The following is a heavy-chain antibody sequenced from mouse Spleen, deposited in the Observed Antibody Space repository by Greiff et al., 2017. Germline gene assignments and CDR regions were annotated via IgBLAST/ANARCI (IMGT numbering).Heavy chain of an antibody. J-gene: IGHJ1*01. CDR1: GFSLTSYG. V-gene: IGHV2-2*02. D-gene: IGHD2-4*01. Sequence: VKLMESGPGLVQPSQSLSITCTVSGFSLTSYGVHWVRQSPGKGLEWLGVIWSGGSTDYNAAFISRLSISKDNSKSQVFFKMNSLQANDTAIYYCARTSSMITYWYFDVWGAGTTVTVSS. CDR2: IWSGGST. CDR3: ARTSSMITYWYFDV.